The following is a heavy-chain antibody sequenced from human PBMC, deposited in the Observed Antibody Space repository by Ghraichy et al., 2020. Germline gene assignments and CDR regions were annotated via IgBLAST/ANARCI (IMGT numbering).Heavy chain of an antibody. CDR1: GFTFSSYG. CDR2: ISYDGSNK. J-gene: IGHJ4*02. CDR3: AKDHESNFDY. V-gene: IGHV3-30*18. Sequence: LSLTCAASGFTFSSYGMHWVRQAPGKGLEWVAVISYDGSNKYYADSVKGRFTISRDNSKNTLYLQMNSLRAEDTAVYYCAKDHESNFDYWGQGTLVTVSS. D-gene: IGHD6-6*01.